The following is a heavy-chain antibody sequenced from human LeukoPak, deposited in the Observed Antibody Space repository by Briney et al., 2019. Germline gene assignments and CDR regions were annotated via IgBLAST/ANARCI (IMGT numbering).Heavy chain of an antibody. CDR1: GYTFSSYS. CDR2: ISTYNGNT. D-gene: IGHD6-6*01. Sequence: ASVKVSCTASGYTFSSYSINWVRQAPGQGLEWMGCISTYNGNTNNAHKLQGRVTMTIETSTKKTYMELRSLTTDDTAVYYCAKDPWRDGSSSFDNWGQGTVVTVSS. CDR3: AKDPWRDGSSSFDN. V-gene: IGHV1-18*01. J-gene: IGHJ4*02.